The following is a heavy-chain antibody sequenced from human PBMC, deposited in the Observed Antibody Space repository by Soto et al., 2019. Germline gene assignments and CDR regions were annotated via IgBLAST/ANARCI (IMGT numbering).Heavy chain of an antibody. J-gene: IGHJ1*01. V-gene: IGHV3-64D*06. CDR3: VKDLWDVFATFILDS. CDR2: ISSTVGGST. Sequence: GGSLRLSCSASGFSFSSYSLHWVRQAPGRGLEHVSAISSTVGGSTYYTDSVKGRFTISRDVSKNTLYLQMSGLTAEETAVYYCVKDLWDVFATFILDSWGLGTLVTVSS. D-gene: IGHD2-21*01. CDR1: GFSFSSYS.